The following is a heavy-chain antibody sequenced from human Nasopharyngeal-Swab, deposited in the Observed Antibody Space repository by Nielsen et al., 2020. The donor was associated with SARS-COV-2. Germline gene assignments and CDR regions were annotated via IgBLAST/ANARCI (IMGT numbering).Heavy chain of an antibody. CDR2: ISYDGSNK. Sequence: GGSLRLSCAASGFTFGSYAMHWVRQAPGKGLEWVAVISYDGSNKYYADSVKGRFTISRDNSKNTLYLQMNSLRAEDTAVYYCARGSSSYYFDYWGQGTLVTVSS. CDR3: ARGSSSYYFDY. V-gene: IGHV3-30-3*01. CDR1: GFTFGSYA. J-gene: IGHJ4*02. D-gene: IGHD6-6*01.